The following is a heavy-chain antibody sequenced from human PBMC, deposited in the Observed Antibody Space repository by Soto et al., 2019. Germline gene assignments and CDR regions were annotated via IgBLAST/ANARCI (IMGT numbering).Heavy chain of an antibody. CDR3: ARDRPRVAAAGTGYGMDV. D-gene: IGHD6-13*01. V-gene: IGHV1-18*01. Sequence: ASVKVSCKASGYTFTSYGISWVRQAPGQGLEWMGWISAYNGNTNYAQKLQGRVTMTTDTSTSTAYMELRSLRSDDTAVYYCARDRPRVAAAGTGYGMDVWGQGTTVTVSS. CDR1: GYTFTSYG. CDR2: ISAYNGNT. J-gene: IGHJ6*02.